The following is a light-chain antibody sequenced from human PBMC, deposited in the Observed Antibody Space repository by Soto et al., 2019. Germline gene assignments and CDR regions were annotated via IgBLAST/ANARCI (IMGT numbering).Light chain of an antibody. CDR3: QHGSTWYT. J-gene: IGKJ2*01. CDR2: DTS. CDR1: QSVDRY. V-gene: IGKV3-11*01. Sequence: EIVLTQSPATLSLSPGDRATLSCRASQSVDRYLAWYQEKPVQAPRLLIYDTSDRATGIPDRFSGSGSGKDFTPTISSIEPEDFAVEYYQHGSTWYTFGQGNKLEIK.